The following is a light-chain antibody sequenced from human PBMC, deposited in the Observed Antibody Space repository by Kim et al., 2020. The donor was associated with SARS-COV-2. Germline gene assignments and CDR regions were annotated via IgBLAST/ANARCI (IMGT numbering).Light chain of an antibody. CDR1: SSNIGNNY. CDR3: ATWDSGLSAGV. V-gene: IGLV1-51*01. Sequence: GQKVTISCSGSSSNIGNNYVFWYQQLPGTAPKLLIYDNNKRPSGIPDRFSASKSGTSATLGITGLQTGDEADYYCATWDSGLSAGVFGGGTQLTVL. CDR2: DNN. J-gene: IGLJ3*02.